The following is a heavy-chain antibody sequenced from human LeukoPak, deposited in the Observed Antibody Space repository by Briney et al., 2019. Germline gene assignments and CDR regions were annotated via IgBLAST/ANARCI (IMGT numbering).Heavy chain of an antibody. V-gene: IGHV3-23*01. CDR2: VSESGVNT. J-gene: IGHJ4*02. CDR3: AKDRQSGSGWYYFHS. CDR1: GFTFSNYV. Sequence: GGSLRLSCAASGFTFSNYVMSWVRQAPGKGLEWVPSVSESGVNTYYADFVKGRFSISRDNSKDTLYLQMNSLRAEDTAIYYCAKDRQSGSGWYYFHSWGQGALVTVSS. D-gene: IGHD6-19*01.